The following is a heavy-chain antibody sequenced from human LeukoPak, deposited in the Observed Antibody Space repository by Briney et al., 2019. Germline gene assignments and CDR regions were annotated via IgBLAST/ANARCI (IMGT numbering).Heavy chain of an antibody. D-gene: IGHD2-2*01. CDR3: ARAKKYCSSTSCYFDY. J-gene: IGHJ4*02. CDR2: ISGSGGST. Sequence: GGSLRLSCAASGFTFSSYAMSWVRQAPGKGLEWVSAISGSGGSTYYADSVKGRFTISRDNAKNSLYLQMNSLRAEDTAVYYCARAKKYCSSTSCYFDYWGQGTLVTVSS. V-gene: IGHV3-23*01. CDR1: GFTFSSYA.